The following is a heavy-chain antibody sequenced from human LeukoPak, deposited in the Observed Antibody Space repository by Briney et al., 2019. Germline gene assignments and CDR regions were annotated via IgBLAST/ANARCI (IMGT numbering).Heavy chain of an antibody. CDR3: ARQAFSGTYNWFDP. Sequence: GESLKISCKASGYSFTSYWIGWVRQMPGKGLEWMGVIYPGDSDTRYSPSFQGQVTISADKSITTAYLQWSSLKASDTTMYHCARQAFSGTYNWFDPWGQGTLVTVSS. CDR1: GYSFTSYW. D-gene: IGHD1-26*01. CDR2: IYPGDSDT. J-gene: IGHJ5*02. V-gene: IGHV5-51*01.